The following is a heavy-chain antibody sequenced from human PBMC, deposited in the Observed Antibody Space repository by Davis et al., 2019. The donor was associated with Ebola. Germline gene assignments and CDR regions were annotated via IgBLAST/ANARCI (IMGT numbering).Heavy chain of an antibody. CDR1: GASISSRSYY. D-gene: IGHD2-8*02. CDR3: ASRVSVTGHFDL. CDR2: FSYGDNT. Sequence: GSLRLSCTVSGASISSRSYYWGWIRQPPGKGLEWVGSFSYGDNTHYYNPSLRSRVTISVDTSRNQFSLKLSSATAADTAVYYCASRVSVTGHFDLWGHGNLVIVSS. J-gene: IGHJ4*01. V-gene: IGHV4-39*01.